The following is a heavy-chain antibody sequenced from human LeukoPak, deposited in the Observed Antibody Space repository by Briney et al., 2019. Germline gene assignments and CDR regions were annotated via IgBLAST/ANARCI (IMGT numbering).Heavy chain of an antibody. J-gene: IGHJ4*02. CDR1: GDSINSYH. V-gene: IGHV4-4*07. CDR3: ARDDSSRDDSGGYHY. D-gene: IGHD3-22*01. CDR2: IHMSGST. Sequence: SETLSLTCTVSGDSINSYHWSWIRQPAGKGLEWIGRIHMSGSTNYNPSLRSRDAISMDNSKNQFSLKLKSVTAADTAVYYCARDDSSRDDSGGYHYWGQGTLVTISS.